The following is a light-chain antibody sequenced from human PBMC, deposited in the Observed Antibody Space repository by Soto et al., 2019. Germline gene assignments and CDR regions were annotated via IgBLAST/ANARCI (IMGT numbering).Light chain of an antibody. CDR3: QQRSNWPG. CDR2: DAS. Sequence: EIVLTQSPATLSLSPGEKATLSCRASQSVSNYLAWYQQKPGQAPRLLIYDASNRATGIPARFSGSGSGTAFTLTISSLEPEDFAVYYCQQRSNWPGFGGGTKVEIK. V-gene: IGKV3-11*01. J-gene: IGKJ4*02. CDR1: QSVSNY.